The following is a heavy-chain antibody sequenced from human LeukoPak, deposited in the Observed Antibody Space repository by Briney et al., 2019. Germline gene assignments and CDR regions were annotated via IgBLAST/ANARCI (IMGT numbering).Heavy chain of an antibody. CDR3: ARDSELRYCSGGSCSFDY. V-gene: IGHV1-18*01. J-gene: IGHJ4*02. Sequence: GAPVSVSYTPSDYTFTTYGISWVRQAPGQGREGMGWISGYNGNTNSAQKLQGRVTMTTDTSTGTAYMELRSLRSDDTAVYYCARDSELRYCSGGSCSFDYWGQGTLVTVSS. D-gene: IGHD2-15*01. CDR1: DYTFTTYG. CDR2: ISGYNGNT.